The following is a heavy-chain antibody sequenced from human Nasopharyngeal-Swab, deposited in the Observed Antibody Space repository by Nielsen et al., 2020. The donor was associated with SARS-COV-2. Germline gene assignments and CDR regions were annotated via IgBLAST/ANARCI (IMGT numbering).Heavy chain of an antibody. CDR2: AYYRSTWYH. J-gene: IGHJ4*02. D-gene: IGHD6-19*01. CDR3: ARGSHNSGWF. Sequence: SQTLSLTCVISGDSVSSNRAAWHWIRQSPSRGLEWLGRAYYRSTWYHDYAVSVQGRVTINPDTSKTLFSLQLNSVTPDDTAVYYCARGSHNSGWFWGRGTLVTVSS. V-gene: IGHV6-1*01. CDR1: GDSVSSNRAA.